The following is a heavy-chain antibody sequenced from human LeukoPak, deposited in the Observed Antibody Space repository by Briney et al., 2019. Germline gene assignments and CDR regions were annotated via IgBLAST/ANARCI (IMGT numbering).Heavy chain of an antibody. D-gene: IGHD6-6*01. J-gene: IGHJ4*02. Sequence: SETLSLTCTVSGGSISSYYWSWIRQPPGKGLEWIGYIYYSGSTNYNPSLKSRVTISIDTSKNQFSLKLSSVTAADSAVYYCARLTRLSTSPDRYYLDYWGQGTLVTVSS. CDR3: ARLTRLSTSPDRYYLDY. CDR1: GGSISSYY. CDR2: IYYSGST. V-gene: IGHV4-59*08.